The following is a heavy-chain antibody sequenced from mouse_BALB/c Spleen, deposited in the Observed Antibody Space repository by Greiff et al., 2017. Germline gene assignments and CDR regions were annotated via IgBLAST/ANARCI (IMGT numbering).Heavy chain of an antibody. CDR3: ARLPYYGGMDY. V-gene: IGHV5-12-2*01. CDR1: GFTFSSYT. J-gene: IGHJ4*01. D-gene: IGHD1-1*01. Sequence: EVQLVESGGGLVQPGGSLKLSCAASGFTFSSYTMSWVRQTPEKRLEWVAYISNGGGSTYYPDTVKGRFTISRDNAKNTLYLQMSSLKSEDTAMYYCARLPYYGGMDYWGQGTSVTVSS. CDR2: ISNGGGST.